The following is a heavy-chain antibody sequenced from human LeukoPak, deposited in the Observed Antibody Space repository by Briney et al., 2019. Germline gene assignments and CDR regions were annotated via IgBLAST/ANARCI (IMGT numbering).Heavy chain of an antibody. J-gene: IGHJ4*02. Sequence: GGSLRLSCAASGFTFSDYYMSWVRQAPGKGLEWISYISSSGSTIKYADSVKGRLTISRDSAKNSLHLQMNSLRAEDTAMYYCARGQGNSGYDHRWFDCWGQGTLVTVSS. CDR3: ARGQGNSGYDHRWFDC. V-gene: IGHV3-11*01. CDR2: ISSSGSTI. CDR1: GFTFSDYY. D-gene: IGHD5-12*01.